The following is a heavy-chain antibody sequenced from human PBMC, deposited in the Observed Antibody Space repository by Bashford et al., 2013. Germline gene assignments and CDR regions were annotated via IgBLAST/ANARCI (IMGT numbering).Heavy chain of an antibody. Sequence: GSLRLSCAASGFTFSSYAMSWVRQAPGKGLEWVSAISGSGGSTYYTDSVKGRFTISRDNSKNSLYLQMNSLRAEDTAVYYCARGGMWNPYYFEYWGPEPRSPSPQ. CDR1: GFTFSSYA. CDR2: ISGSGGST. J-gene: IGHJ4*01. D-gene: IGHD1-1*01. V-gene: IGHV3-23*01. CDR3: ARGGMWNPYYFEY.